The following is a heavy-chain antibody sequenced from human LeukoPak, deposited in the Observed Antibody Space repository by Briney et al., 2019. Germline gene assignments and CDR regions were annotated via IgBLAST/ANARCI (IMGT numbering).Heavy chain of an antibody. CDR3: AREKPGTGYFDY. Sequence: SETLSLTCTVSGGSISSGGYYWNWIRQHPGKGLEWIGYIYYSGSTYYNPSLKSRLTISLDTSKYQFSLKLSSVTAADTAVYYCAREKPGTGYFDYWGQGTLVTVSS. D-gene: IGHD1-7*01. V-gene: IGHV4-31*03. J-gene: IGHJ4*02. CDR2: IYYSGST. CDR1: GGSISSGGYY.